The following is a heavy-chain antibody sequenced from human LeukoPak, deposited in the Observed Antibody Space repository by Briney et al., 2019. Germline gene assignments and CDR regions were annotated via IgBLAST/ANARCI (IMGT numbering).Heavy chain of an antibody. Sequence: GGSLRLSCAASGFTFSSYSMNWVRQAPGKGLEWVSSISSSSSYIYYADSVKGRFTISRDNAKNSLYLQMNSLRAEDTAVYYCAKDLGGFYYDSSAYPIGGYWGQGTLVTVSS. CDR1: GFTFSSYS. CDR3: AKDLGGFYYDSSAYPIGGY. D-gene: IGHD3-22*01. CDR2: ISSSSSYI. V-gene: IGHV3-21*04. J-gene: IGHJ4*02.